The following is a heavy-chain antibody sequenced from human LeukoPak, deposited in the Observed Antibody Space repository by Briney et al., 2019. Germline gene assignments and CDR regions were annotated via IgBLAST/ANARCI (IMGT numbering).Heavy chain of an antibody. CDR3: ARGLKD. V-gene: IGHV4-34*01. Sequence: SETLSLTCAVYGGSFSGYYWSWIRQPPGKGLEWIGEINHSGSTNYNPSLKSRVTISVDTSKNQFSLKLSSVTAADTAVYYCARGLKDWGQGTLVTVSS. CDR1: GGSFSGYY. J-gene: IGHJ4*02. CDR2: INHSGST.